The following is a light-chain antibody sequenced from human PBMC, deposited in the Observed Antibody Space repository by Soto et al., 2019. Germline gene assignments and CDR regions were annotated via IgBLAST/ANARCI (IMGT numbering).Light chain of an antibody. CDR1: SGSVSTTYY. J-gene: IGLJ2*01. Sequence: QAVVTLVPSFSVSPGGTVTLTCGLSSGSVSTTYYPSWYQQTPGQAPRTLIYSTNTRSSGVPDRFSGSILGNKAALTITGAQADDESDYDCVLYMGSAIAVFGGGTKLTLL. CDR3: VLYMGSAIAV. V-gene: IGLV8-61*01. CDR2: STN.